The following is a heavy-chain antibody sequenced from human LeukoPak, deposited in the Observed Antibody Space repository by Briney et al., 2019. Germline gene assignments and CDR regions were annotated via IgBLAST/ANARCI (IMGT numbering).Heavy chain of an antibody. CDR2: IWHDGSNK. J-gene: IGHJ5*02. CDR1: GFTFGDYA. CDR3: ARDGYYYGSGSFDWFDP. V-gene: IGHV3-33*01. D-gene: IGHD3-10*01. Sequence: GGSLRLSCTASGFTFGDYAMSWFRQAPGKGLEWVAVIWHDGSNKYYADSVKGRFTISRDNSKNTLYLQMNSLRAEDTAVYYCARDGYYYGSGSFDWFDPWGQGTLVTVSS.